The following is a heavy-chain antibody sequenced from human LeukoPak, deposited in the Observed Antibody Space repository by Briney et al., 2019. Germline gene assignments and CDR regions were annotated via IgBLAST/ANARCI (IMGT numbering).Heavy chain of an antibody. D-gene: IGHD3-22*01. J-gene: IGHJ4*02. CDR3: TRDSSGYQQDYFDY. CDR1: GFTFGDYA. Sequence: PGGSLRLSCIASGFTFGDYAMSWFRQAPGKGLEWVGFIRGKAYGGTAEYAASVKGRFTISRDDSKSIAYLQMNSLKTEDTAVYYCTRDSSGYQQDYFDYWGQGTLVTVSS. V-gene: IGHV3-49*03. CDR2: IRGKAYGGTA.